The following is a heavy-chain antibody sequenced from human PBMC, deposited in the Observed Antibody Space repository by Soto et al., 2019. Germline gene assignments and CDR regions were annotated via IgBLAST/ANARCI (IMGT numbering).Heavy chain of an antibody. CDR1: GFTFSTYG. V-gene: IGHV3-33*01. D-gene: IGHD3-10*01. CDR2: IWYDGGKT. J-gene: IGHJ6*02. Sequence: QVQLVESGGGMVQPGRSLRLSCATSGFTFSTYGMHWVRQAPGKGLEWVARIWYDGGKTFYADSVKGRFTISRDNSQKTLYLQMNSLGPDDKAVYYSERGVVAEWGEGTTVTISS. CDR3: ERGVVAE.